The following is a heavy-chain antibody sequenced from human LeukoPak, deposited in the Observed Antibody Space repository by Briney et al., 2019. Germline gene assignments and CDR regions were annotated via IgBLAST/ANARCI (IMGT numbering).Heavy chain of an antibody. CDR2: ISGYNGDT. J-gene: IGHJ4*02. D-gene: IGHD6-19*01. CDR3: ARDPTNTSGRYAYFDY. V-gene: IGHV1-18*01. Sequence: GASVRVSCKASGFPFTHHGITWVRQAPGQGLEWMGWISGYNGDTNYAQKFQSRVTLTTDTSTSTAYMELRSLRSDDTAVYYCARDPTNTSGRYAYFDYWGQGTLVTVSS. CDR1: GFPFTHHG.